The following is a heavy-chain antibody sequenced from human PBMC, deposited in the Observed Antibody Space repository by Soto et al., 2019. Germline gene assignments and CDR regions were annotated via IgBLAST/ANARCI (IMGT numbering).Heavy chain of an antibody. CDR1: GFAFSDSA. Sequence: ASGFAFSDSAIHWVRQASGKGLEWIGRIRGKRGNDGTAYAASVKGRFTISRDDLKTTLYLQMNSLKTEDTAVYYCTRHAYCGGDCYTDYWGQGTLVTVSS. J-gene: IGHJ4*02. CDR2: IRGKRGNDGT. D-gene: IGHD2-21*02. V-gene: IGHV3-73*01. CDR3: TRHAYCGGDCYTDY.